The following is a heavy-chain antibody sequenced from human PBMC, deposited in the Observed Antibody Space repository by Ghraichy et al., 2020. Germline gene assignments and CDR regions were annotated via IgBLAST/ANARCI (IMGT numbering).Heavy chain of an antibody. V-gene: IGHV3-48*02. J-gene: IGHJ4*02. D-gene: IGHD4-17*01. CDR3: ARDRQATVTPLDY. CDR2: ISASDTTI. Sequence: GGSLRLSCAASGFTFSTYSMNWVRQAPGKGLEWVSYISASDTTIYYADSVKGRFTISRDNAKNSLYLQMNSLRDEDTAVYYCARDRQATVTPLDYWGQGTLVTVSS. CDR1: GFTFSTYS.